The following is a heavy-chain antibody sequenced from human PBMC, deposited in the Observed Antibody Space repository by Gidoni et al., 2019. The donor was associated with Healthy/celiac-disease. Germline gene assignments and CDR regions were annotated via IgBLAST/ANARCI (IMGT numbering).Heavy chain of an antibody. J-gene: IGHJ4*02. Sequence: QVQLVQSGAEVKKPGASVKGSCRASGYTFTSYGISWVRQAPGQGLEWMGWISAYNGNTNYAQKLQGRVTMTTDTSTSTAYMELRSLRSDDTAVYYCARWVAPTKWFGELFYHYYFDYWGQGTLVTVSS. CDR1: GYTFTSYG. CDR2: ISAYNGNT. D-gene: IGHD3-10*01. CDR3: ARWVAPTKWFGELFYHYYFDY. V-gene: IGHV1-18*01.